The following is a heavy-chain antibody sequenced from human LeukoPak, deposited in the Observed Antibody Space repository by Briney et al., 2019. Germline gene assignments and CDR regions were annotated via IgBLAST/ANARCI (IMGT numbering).Heavy chain of an antibody. CDR1: GYSFTSYW. J-gene: IGHJ4*02. CDR3: ARLSGYYDSSGYRSYFDY. D-gene: IGHD3-22*01. CDR2: IYPGDSDT. V-gene: IGHV5-51*01. Sequence: PGESLKISCKGSGYSFTSYWIGWVRQMPGKGLEWMGIIYPGDSDTGYSPSFQGQVTISADKFISTAYLQWSSLKASDTAMYYCARLSGYYDSSGYRSYFDYWGQGTLVTVSS.